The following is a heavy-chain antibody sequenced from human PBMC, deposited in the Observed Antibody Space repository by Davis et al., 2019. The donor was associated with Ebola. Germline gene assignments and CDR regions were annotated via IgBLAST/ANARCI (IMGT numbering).Heavy chain of an antibody. CDR3: ARPLKPSYYDSSGYHGGY. CDR2: IYPGDSDI. Sequence: GESLKISCNGSGYSFSSYWIGWVRQMPGKGLEWMGIIYPGDSDIRYSPSFQGQVTISADKSISTAYLQWSSLKASDTAMYYCARPLKPSYYDSSGYHGGYWGQGTLVTVSS. V-gene: IGHV5-51*01. J-gene: IGHJ4*02. D-gene: IGHD3-22*01. CDR1: GYSFSSYW.